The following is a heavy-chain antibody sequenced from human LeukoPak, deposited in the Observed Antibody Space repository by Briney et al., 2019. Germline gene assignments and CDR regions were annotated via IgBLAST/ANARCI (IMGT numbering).Heavy chain of an antibody. CDR2: TNPNSGGT. V-gene: IGHV1-2*02. CDR1: GYTFTGYY. CDR3: ARGYCSGGSCYSAQDY. Sequence: ASVKVSCKASGYTFTGYYMHWVRQAPGQGLEWMGWTNPNSGGTNYAQKFQGRVTMTRDTSISTAYMELSRLRSDDTAVYYCARGYCSGGSCYSAQDYWGQGTLVTVSS. D-gene: IGHD2-15*01. J-gene: IGHJ4*02.